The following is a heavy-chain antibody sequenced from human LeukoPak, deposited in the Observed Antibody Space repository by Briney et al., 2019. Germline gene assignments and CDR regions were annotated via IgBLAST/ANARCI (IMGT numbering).Heavy chain of an antibody. V-gene: IGHV3-30*18. CDR2: LSFDGNNT. D-gene: IGHD6-13*01. CDR3: AKAATGYFDY. Sequence: GGSLRLSCTASGFTFSRYGMHWVRQAPGKGLEGVAVLSFDGNNTYYANSVRGRFTISRDNSKNTLYLQMNSLRPEDTAVYYCAKAATGYFDYWGQGTLVTVSS. J-gene: IGHJ4*02. CDR1: GFTFSRYG.